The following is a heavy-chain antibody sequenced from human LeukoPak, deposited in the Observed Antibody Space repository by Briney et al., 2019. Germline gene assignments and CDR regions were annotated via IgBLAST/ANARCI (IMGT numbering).Heavy chain of an antibody. CDR1: GFSFSDYY. V-gene: IGHV3-11*04. CDR2: ISSTGRTI. Sequence: GGSLRLPCGVSGFSFSDYYMSWVRQAPGKALEWISYISSTGRTIYYADSVKRRFTIARDNDKSSLYLQMHSLRAEDTALYYCVRFRYNSTWGIFDYWGQGTLVTVSS. J-gene: IGHJ4*02. CDR3: VRFRYNSTWGIFDY. D-gene: IGHD2/OR15-2a*01.